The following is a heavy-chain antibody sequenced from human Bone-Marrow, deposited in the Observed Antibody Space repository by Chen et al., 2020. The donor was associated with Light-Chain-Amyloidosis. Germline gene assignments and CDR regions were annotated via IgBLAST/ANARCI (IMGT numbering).Heavy chain of an antibody. CDR1: GYTFPNYW. V-gene: IGHV5-51*01. CDR2: IYPDDSDA. D-gene: IGHD5-12*01. Sequence: EVQLEQSGPEVKKPGESLKISCKGPGYTFPNYWIGWVRQMPGKGLEWMGVIYPDDSDARYSPSFEGQVTISADKSITXXXXXXXXXXASXXXMYYCARRRDGYNFDYWGQGTLVTVSS. J-gene: IGHJ4*02. CDR3: ARRRDGYNFDY.